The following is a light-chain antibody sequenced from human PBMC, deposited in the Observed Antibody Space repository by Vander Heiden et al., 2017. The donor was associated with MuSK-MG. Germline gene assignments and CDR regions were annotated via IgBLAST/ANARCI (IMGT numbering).Light chain of an antibody. CDR3: SSHAGHNRV. Sequence: QSALPQPPSASGSPGQSVTISCTGTSSGLGNYNFVSWYQHHPGKAPKLMIYEVNKRPSGVPDRFSGSKSGNTASLTVSGLQAEDEADYYCSSHAGHNRVFGGGTKLTVL. CDR1: SSGLGNYNF. J-gene: IGLJ3*02. V-gene: IGLV2-8*01. CDR2: EVN.